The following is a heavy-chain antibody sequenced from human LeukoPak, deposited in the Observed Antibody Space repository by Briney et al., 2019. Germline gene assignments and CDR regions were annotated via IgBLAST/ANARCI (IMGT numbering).Heavy chain of an antibody. V-gene: IGHV5-51*01. CDR2: IYPADSDT. Sequence: GESLKISCKSSGYSFTNDWIAWVRQMPGKGLEWMGIIYPADSDTRYSPSFQGQVTISADKSISTAYPQWSSLKASDTAMYYCATLKRARNNFDYWGQGSLVTVSS. CDR3: ATLKRARNNFDY. J-gene: IGHJ4*02. CDR1: GYSFTNDW.